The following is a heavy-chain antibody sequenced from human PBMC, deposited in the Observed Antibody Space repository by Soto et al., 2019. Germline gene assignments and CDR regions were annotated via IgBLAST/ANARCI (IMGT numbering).Heavy chain of an antibody. J-gene: IGHJ4*02. V-gene: IGHV3-33*01. CDR2: IWYDGSNK. D-gene: IGHD3-22*01. CDR1: GFTFSSYG. CDR3: ARDGHYDTFLDY. Sequence: GGSLRLSCAASGFTFSSYGMHWVRQAPGKGLEWVAVIWYDGSNKYYADSVKGRFTISRDNSKNTLYLQMNSLRAEDTAVYYCARDGHYDTFLDYWGQGTLVTVSS.